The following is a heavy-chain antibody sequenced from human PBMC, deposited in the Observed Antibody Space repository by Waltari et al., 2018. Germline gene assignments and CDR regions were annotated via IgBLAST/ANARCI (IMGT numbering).Heavy chain of an antibody. CDR2: INPKNGDT. CDR1: GYSFTDYK. J-gene: IGHJ4*02. V-gene: IGHV1-2*02. CDR3: ARDPGPIVGAPDY. Sequence: QVQLVQSGTEVKKRGASVKVSCQASGYSFTDYKLHWVRQTPGQGLEWLSWINPKNGDTSYAQNFLGRVTMTRDTSINTVYMDLSGLRSDDTAVFYCARDPGPIVGAPDYWGQGTLVTVSS. D-gene: IGHD1-26*01.